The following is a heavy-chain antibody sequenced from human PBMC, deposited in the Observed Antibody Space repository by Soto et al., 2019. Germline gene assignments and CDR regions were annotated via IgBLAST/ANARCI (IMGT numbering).Heavy chain of an antibody. CDR3: AVLGYYDSSGYSLYYYGMDV. CDR2: IRSKGYGGTT. CDR1: GFTFGDFG. J-gene: IGHJ6*02. Sequence: PGGSLRLSCTGSGFTFGDFGMSWFRQAPGKGLEWLSFIRSKGYGGTTESAASVRGRFITSRDDSKSIAYLQMNSLKTEDTAVYYCAVLGYYDSSGYSLYYYGMDVWGQGTTVTVSS. V-gene: IGHV3-49*03. D-gene: IGHD3-22*01.